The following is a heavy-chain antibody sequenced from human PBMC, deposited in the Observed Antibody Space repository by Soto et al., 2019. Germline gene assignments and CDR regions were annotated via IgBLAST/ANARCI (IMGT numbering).Heavy chain of an antibody. CDR2: ISGNGGST. V-gene: IGHV3-23*01. CDR3: GKGGWWQDISTKPFDI. J-gene: IGHJ3*02. Sequence: GGSLRLSCAASGFTFSSYAMSWVRQAPGKGPEWVSSISGNGGSTKYADSVKGRFTISRDNSKNTLLLQMNSLRAEDTAVYYCGKGGWWQDISTKPFDIWGQGTVVTVSS. D-gene: IGHD1-1*01. CDR1: GFTFSSYA.